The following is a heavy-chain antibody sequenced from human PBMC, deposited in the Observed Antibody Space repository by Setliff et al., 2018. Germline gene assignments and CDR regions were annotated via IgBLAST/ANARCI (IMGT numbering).Heavy chain of an antibody. CDR2: INHSGST. V-gene: IGHV4-34*01. CDR1: GGSFGTYY. CDR3: TVYNTGSSKDHY. D-gene: IGHD2-8*02. Sequence: SETLSLTCAVYGGSFGTYYWIWIRQPPGKGLEWIGEINHSGSTNYNPSLKSRVTISVDTSKNQFSLKLSSVTAADTALYYCTVYNTGSSKDHYWGQGTQVTVSS. J-gene: IGHJ4*02.